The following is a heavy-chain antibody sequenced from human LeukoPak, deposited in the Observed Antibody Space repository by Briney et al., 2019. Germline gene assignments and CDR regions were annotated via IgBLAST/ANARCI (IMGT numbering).Heavy chain of an antibody. D-gene: IGHD3-3*01. CDR2: ISSSRSYI. Sequence: GGSLRLSCVASGFTFSSYSMNWVCQAPGKGLEWVSFISSSRSYIYYADSVKGRFTISRDNAKNSLYLQMNSLRVEDTAVYYCARNEAIFGVVSGGPVDYWGQGTLVTVSS. V-gene: IGHV3-21*01. CDR1: GFTFSSYS. J-gene: IGHJ4*02. CDR3: ARNEAIFGVVSGGPVDY.